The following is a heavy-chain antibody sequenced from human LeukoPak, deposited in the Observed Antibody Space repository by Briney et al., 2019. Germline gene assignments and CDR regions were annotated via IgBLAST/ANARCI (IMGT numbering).Heavy chain of an antibody. CDR1: GFTFDDYG. CDR2: INWNGGST. CDR3: ARGKPRYCSSTSCPLGY. Sequence: GGSLRLSCAASGFTFDDYGMSWVRQAPGKGLEWVSGINWNGGSTGYAYSVKGRFTISRDNARNSLYLQMNSLRAEDTALYYCARGKPRYCSSTSCPLGYWGQGTLVTVSS. D-gene: IGHD2-2*01. J-gene: IGHJ4*02. V-gene: IGHV3-20*04.